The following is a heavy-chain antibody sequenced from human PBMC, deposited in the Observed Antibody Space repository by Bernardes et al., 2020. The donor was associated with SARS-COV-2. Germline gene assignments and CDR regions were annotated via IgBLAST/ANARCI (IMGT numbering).Heavy chain of an antibody. CDR2: IYWDDDQ. CDR1: GGSISSYYW. D-gene: IGHD3-22*01. CDR3: AHRASFYDDDDFYYSGFDY. J-gene: IGHJ4*02. V-gene: IGHV2-5*08. Sequence: TLSLTCTVSGGSISSYYWSWIRQPPGKALEWLALIYWDDDQRYSPSLRSRLTITKDTSKSQVVLTMTNMDPVDTATYYCAHRASFYDDDDFYYSGFDYWGQGTLVTVSS.